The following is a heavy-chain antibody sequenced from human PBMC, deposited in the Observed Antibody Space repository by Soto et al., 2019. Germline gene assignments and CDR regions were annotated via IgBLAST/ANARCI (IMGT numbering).Heavy chain of an antibody. Sequence: SETLSLTCTVSDGSISTSDYYWGWIRQPPGKGLEWIASIYYSGSTYYDPSLKSRVTISVDKSKNQFSLKLTSVTAADTAVYYCARGGGRLDYWGQGTLVTVSS. CDR1: DGSISTSDYY. D-gene: IGHD3-16*01. V-gene: IGHV4-39*01. CDR2: IYYSGST. J-gene: IGHJ4*02. CDR3: ARGGGRLDY.